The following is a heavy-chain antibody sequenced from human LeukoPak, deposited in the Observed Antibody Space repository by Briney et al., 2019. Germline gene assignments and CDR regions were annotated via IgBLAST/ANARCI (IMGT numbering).Heavy chain of an antibody. V-gene: IGHV3-23*01. J-gene: IGHJ4*02. CDR2: ISGSGMST. Sequence: GGSLRLSCAASAFTFSSYAMSWVRQAPGKGLEWVSGISGSGMSTYYADSVKGRFTISRDNSKNTLYLQMNSLRAEDTAPYYCAKDREIAVATGLDYWGQGTLVTVSS. CDR3: AKDREIAVATGLDY. D-gene: IGHD6-19*01. CDR1: AFTFSSYA.